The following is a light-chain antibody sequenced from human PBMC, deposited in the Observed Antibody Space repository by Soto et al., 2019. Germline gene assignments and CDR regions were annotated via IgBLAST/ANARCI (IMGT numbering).Light chain of an antibody. CDR2: AAS. V-gene: IGKV1-39*01. CDR1: QSVSRY. J-gene: IGKJ1*01. CDR3: QQRFSTPWT. Sequence: DIQMTQSPSSPSAPVGDRVTITCRASQSVSRYLNWYHQKPGKAPKLLIYAASSLQSGVPARFSGSGSRTEFTLTISGLQSEDFASYTCQQRFSTPWTFGQGTKVDIK.